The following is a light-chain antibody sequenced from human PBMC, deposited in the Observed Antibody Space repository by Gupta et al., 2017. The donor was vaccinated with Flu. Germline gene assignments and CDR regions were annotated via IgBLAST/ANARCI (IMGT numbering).Light chain of an antibody. CDR3: CSYAGSSTFL. Sequence: QSALLQPPSVSGSPGQSLTLSCVGTSNDVGSYNRVSWYQHHPGKAPELIIFEGTKRPSGVSARFSGSKSGNTASLTVSGLQPEDEAHYYCCSYAGSSTFLFGGGTKLTV. V-gene: IGLV2-23*03. J-gene: IGLJ3*02. CDR2: EGT. CDR1: SNDVGSYNR.